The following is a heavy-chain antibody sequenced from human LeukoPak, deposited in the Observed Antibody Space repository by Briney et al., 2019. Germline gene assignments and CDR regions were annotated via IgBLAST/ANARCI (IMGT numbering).Heavy chain of an antibody. J-gene: IGHJ6*02. V-gene: IGHV4-34*01. CDR1: GGSFSGYY. CDR3: ARADDFWSGYRSYYYGMDV. CDR2: INHSGST. D-gene: IGHD3-3*01. Sequence: ASETLSLTCAVYGGSFSGYYWSWIRQPPGKGLEWIGEINHSGSTNYNPSLKSRVTISVDTSKNQFSLKLSSVTAADTAVYYCARADDFWSGYRSYYYGMDVWGQGTTVTVSS.